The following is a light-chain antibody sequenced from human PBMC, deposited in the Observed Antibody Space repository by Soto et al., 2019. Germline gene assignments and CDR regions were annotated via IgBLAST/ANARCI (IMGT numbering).Light chain of an antibody. J-gene: IGKJ4*01. CDR1: QSISTF. CDR2: AAS. V-gene: IGKV1-39*01. Sequence: DIQMTQSPSSLSASVGDRVTITCRASQSISTFLNWYQQKPGKAPTLLIYAASNLQSGVPSTFSGSGSGTDFTLTISSLQPEDFSSYYCQQSYLIPITFGGGTKVDI. CDR3: QQSYLIPIT.